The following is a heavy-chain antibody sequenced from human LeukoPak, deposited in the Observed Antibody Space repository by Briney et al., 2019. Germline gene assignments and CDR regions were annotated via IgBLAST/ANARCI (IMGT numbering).Heavy chain of an antibody. Sequence: SETLSLTCTVSGGSVSSYYWSWIRQPPGKGLEWIGYIYYSGTTGYNPSLKSRLTMSVDTSKNQFSLKLNSVTAADTAIYYCARCYDFWSAYYWFDPWGQGTLVTVSS. CDR1: GGSVSSYY. V-gene: IGHV4-59*02. CDR3: ARCYDFWSAYYWFDP. J-gene: IGHJ5*02. CDR2: IYYSGTT. D-gene: IGHD3-3*01.